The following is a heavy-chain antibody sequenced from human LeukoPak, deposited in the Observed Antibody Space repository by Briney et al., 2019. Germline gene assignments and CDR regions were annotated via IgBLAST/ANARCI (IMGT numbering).Heavy chain of an antibody. CDR2: IIPIFGTA. J-gene: IGHJ5*02. CDR3: AREADCSSTSWSGWFDR. V-gene: IGHV1-69*05. D-gene: IGHD2-2*01. Sequence: SVKVSCKASGGTFSSYAISRVRQAPGQGLEWMGGIIPIFGTANYAQKFQGRVTITTDESTSTAYMELSSLESEDTAVYYCAREADCSSTSWSGWFDRWGQGTLVTVSS. CDR1: GGTFSSYA.